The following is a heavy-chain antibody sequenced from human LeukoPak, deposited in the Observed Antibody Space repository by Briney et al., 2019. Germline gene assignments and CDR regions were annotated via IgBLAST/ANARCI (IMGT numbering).Heavy chain of an antibody. Sequence: ASVKVSCKASGSSFTTNGFSWVRQAPGQGLEWVGWISTYSGKTDSAQKFQGRVTMTTDTPTSTAYMELTSLRSDDTAEYYCARVGSSGLLGEFNYWGQGTRVTVSS. CDR2: ISTYSGKT. J-gene: IGHJ4*02. D-gene: IGHD1-26*01. CDR3: ARVGSSGLLGEFNY. CDR1: GSSFTTNG. V-gene: IGHV1-18*01.